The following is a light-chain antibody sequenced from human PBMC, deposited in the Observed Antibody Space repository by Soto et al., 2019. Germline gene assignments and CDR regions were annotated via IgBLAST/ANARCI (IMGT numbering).Light chain of an antibody. CDR3: QQVNVYPST. CDR2: KAS. J-gene: IGKJ4*01. Sequence: DIQMTQSPSTLSASVGDRVTITCRASQSISVWLAWYQQKAGKAPNLLIYKASRLESGVPSRFSGSGSETEFTLTISSLQPEDFATYYCQQVNVYPSTFGGGTKVDIK. CDR1: QSISVW. V-gene: IGKV1-5*03.